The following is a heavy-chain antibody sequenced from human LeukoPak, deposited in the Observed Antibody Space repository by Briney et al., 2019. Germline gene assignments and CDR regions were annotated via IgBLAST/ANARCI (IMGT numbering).Heavy chain of an antibody. CDR2: INPIFGTA. CDR3: ARDVRYYGSGRQGYFQH. J-gene: IGHJ1*01. CDR1: GGTFSSYA. Sequence: ASVKVSCKASGGTFSSYAISWVRQAPGQGLEWMGGINPIFGTANYAQKFQGRVTITADESTSTAYMELSSLRSEDTAVYYCARDVRYYGSGRQGYFQHWGQGTLVTVSS. D-gene: IGHD3-10*01. V-gene: IGHV1-69*13.